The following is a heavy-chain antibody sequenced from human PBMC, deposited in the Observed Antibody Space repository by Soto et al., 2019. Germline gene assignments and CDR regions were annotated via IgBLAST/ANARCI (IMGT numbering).Heavy chain of an antibody. J-gene: IGHJ4*02. CDR2: ISAYNGNT. V-gene: IGHV1-18*01. D-gene: IGHD1-26*01. Sequence: SVKGSCKAAGYTFTSYGISWGRQAPGQGLEWMGWISAYNGNTNYAQKLQGRVTMTTDTSTSTAYMELRSLRSDDTAVYYCAREGIVGATTLGTYWGQGTLVTVSS. CDR3: AREGIVGATTLGTY. CDR1: GYTFTSYG.